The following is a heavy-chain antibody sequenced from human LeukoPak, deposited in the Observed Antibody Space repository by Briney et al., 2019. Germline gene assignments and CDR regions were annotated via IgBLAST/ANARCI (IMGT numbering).Heavy chain of an antibody. CDR3: ASRKFTVVRGYYYYGMDV. D-gene: IGHD4-23*01. Sequence: GASVKVSCKASGYTFTSYDINWVRQATGQGLEWMGWMNPISGNTGYAQKFQGRVTMTRNTSISTAYMELSSLRSEDTAVYYCASRKFTVVRGYYYYGMDVWGQGTTVTVSS. CDR2: MNPISGNT. J-gene: IGHJ6*02. CDR1: GYTFTSYD. V-gene: IGHV1-8*01.